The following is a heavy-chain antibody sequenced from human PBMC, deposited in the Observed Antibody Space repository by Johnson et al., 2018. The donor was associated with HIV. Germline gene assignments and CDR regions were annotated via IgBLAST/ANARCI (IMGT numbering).Heavy chain of an antibody. Sequence: VQLVESGGGVVQPGRSLRLSCADSGSTFRSYAMHWVRQAPGTGLEWVSSINWNGGSTAYADSVKGRFTISRDNAKNSLYLQMNSLRAGDTALYYCARVSRAYDSSGYYYPNDAFDIWGQGTMVTVSS. CDR1: GSTFRSYA. CDR2: INWNGGST. J-gene: IGHJ3*02. D-gene: IGHD3-22*01. V-gene: IGHV3-20*04. CDR3: ARVSRAYDSSGYYYPNDAFDI.